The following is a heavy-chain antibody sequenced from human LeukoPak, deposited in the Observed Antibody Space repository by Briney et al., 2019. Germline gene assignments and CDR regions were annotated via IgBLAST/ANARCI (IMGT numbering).Heavy chain of an antibody. D-gene: IGHD6-19*01. CDR1: GASISSSNW. Sequence: PSETLSLTCTVSGASISSSNWWTWVRQPPGEALEWIGEIYHAGSTKYNPSLRSRLTISVDKSKNSFSLSLTSVTAADTAFYYCARSAAVTGQFDFWGQGTLVTVSS. CDR2: IYHAGST. CDR3: ARSAAVTGQFDF. J-gene: IGHJ4*02. V-gene: IGHV4-4*02.